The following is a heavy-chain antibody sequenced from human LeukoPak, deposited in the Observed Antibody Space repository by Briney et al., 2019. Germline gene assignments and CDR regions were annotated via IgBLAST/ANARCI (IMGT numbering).Heavy chain of an antibody. CDR1: GFTFNTYW. D-gene: IGHD6-13*01. J-gene: IGHJ4*02. CDR3: ASWEGSSWFDY. CDR2: IKQDGSEK. V-gene: IGHV3-7*03. Sequence: GRSLRLSCSGSGFTFNTYWMSWVRQAPGKGLEWVANIKQDGSEKDYVDSVKGRFTISRDNAKRSLYLQMNSLRVEDTAVYYCASWEGSSWFDYWGQGTLVTVSS.